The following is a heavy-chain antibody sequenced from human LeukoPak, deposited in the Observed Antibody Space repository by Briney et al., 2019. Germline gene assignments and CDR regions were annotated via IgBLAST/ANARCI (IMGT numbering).Heavy chain of an antibody. D-gene: IGHD6-13*01. CDR1: GYTFAGYY. CDR2: INPNSGGT. Sequence: ASVKVSCKASGYTFAGYYMHWVRRAPGQGLEWMGRINPNSGGTNYAQKFQDRVTMTRDTSISTAYMELSRLRSDDTAVYYCATYSSSWYYFDYWGQGTLVTVSS. J-gene: IGHJ4*02. V-gene: IGHV1-2*06. CDR3: ATYSSSWYYFDY.